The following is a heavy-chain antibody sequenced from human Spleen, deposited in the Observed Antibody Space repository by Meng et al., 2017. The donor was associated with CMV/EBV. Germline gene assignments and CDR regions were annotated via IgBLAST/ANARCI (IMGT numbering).Heavy chain of an antibody. J-gene: IGHJ4*02. Sequence: SQTLSLTCAISGDSVSSNSVAWNWIRQSPSRGFEWLGRTYYRSKWYTDYAVSVKSRMTINPDTSKNQFSLQLNSVTPEDTAVYYCARSPPYQLLVDYWGQGTLVTVSS. CDR1: GDSVSSNSVA. CDR2: TYYRSKWYT. D-gene: IGHD2-2*01. V-gene: IGHV6-1*01. CDR3: ARSPPYQLLVDY.